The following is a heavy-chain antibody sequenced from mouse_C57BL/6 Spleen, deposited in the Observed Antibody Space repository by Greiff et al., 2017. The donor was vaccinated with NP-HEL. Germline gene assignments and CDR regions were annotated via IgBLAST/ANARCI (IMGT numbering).Heavy chain of an antibody. CDR1: GYSFTGYY. CDR2: INPSTGGT. V-gene: IGHV1-42*01. D-gene: IGHD1-1*01. J-gene: IGHJ2*01. Sequence: EVQLQQSGPELVKPGASVKISCKASGYSFTGYYMNWVKQSPEKSLEWIGEINPSTGGTTYNQKFKAKATLTVDKSSSTAYMQLKSLTSEDSAVYYCARKGGYYYGSSYSYWGQGTTLTVSS. CDR3: ARKGGYYYGSSYSY.